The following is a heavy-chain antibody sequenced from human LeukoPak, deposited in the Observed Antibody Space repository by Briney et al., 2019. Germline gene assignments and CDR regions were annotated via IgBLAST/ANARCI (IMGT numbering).Heavy chain of an antibody. V-gene: IGHV4-30-4*01. D-gene: IGHD3-22*01. CDR2: IYYSGST. Sequence: SETLSLTCTVSGGSISSGDYYWSWIRQPPGKGLEWIVYIYYSGSTYYNPSLKSRVTISVDTSKNQFSLKLSSVTAADTAVYYCARTPYYYESSGYYFGYFDYWGQGTLVTVSS. CDR3: ARTPYYYESSGYYFGYFDY. CDR1: GGSISSGDYY. J-gene: IGHJ4*02.